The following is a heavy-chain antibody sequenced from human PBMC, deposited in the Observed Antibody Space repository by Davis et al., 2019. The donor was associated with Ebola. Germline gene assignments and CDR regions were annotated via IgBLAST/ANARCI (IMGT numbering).Heavy chain of an antibody. CDR3: TREDNWFDP. Sequence: MPSETLSLTCTVSGGSISSGGYYWSWIRQHPGKGLEWIGYIYYSGRTYYNPSLKSRVTISVDTSKNQFSLKLSSVTAADTALYYCTREDNWFDPWGQGTLVTVSS. CDR1: GGSISSGGYY. V-gene: IGHV4-31*03. J-gene: IGHJ5*02. CDR2: IYYSGRT.